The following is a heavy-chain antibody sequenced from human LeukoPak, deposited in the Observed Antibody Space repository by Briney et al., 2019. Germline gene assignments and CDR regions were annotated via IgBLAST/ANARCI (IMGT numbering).Heavy chain of an antibody. CDR1: GFTFSSHE. J-gene: IGHJ5*02. Sequence: GGSLRLSCAASGFTFSSHEMNWVRQAPGEGLEWVSYISGSGSTIYYADSVKGRFTISRDNAKNSLYLQMNSLRAEDTALYYCARVDYYDSSGYYQPWGQGTLVTVSS. CDR3: ARVDYYDSSGYYQP. CDR2: ISGSGSTI. D-gene: IGHD3-22*01. V-gene: IGHV3-48*03.